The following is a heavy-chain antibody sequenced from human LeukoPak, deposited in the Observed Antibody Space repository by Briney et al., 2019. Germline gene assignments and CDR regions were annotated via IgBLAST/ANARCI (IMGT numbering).Heavy chain of an antibody. Sequence: GGSLRLSCAASGFTVSSNYMSWVRQAPGKGLEWVSVIYSGGSTYYADSVKGRFTISRDNSKNTLYLQMNSLRAEDTAVYYCAKLFPDGSYDSSGCPLANDAFDIWGQGTMVTVSS. CDR3: AKLFPDGSYDSSGCPLANDAFDI. CDR2: IYSGGST. V-gene: IGHV3-66*04. D-gene: IGHD3-22*01. J-gene: IGHJ3*02. CDR1: GFTVSSNY.